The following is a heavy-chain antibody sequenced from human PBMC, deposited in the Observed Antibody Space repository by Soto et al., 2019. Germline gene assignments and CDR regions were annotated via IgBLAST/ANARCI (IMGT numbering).Heavy chain of an antibody. CDR2: ISAYNGNT. CDR3: ARVIQAAAVMYYFDY. CDR1: GYTFTSYG. J-gene: IGHJ4*02. V-gene: IGHV1-18*01. D-gene: IGHD6-13*01. Sequence: ASVKVSCKASGYTFTSYGISWVRQAPGQGLEWMGWISAYNGNTNYAQKLQGRVTMTTDTSTSTAYMELRSLRSDDTAVYYCARVIQAAAVMYYFDYWGQGTLVTVSS.